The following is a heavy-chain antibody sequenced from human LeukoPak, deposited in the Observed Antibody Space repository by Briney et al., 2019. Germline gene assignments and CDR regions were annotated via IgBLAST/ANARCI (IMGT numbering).Heavy chain of an antibody. Sequence: SQTLSLTCTVSGGSISSGDYYWSWIRQPPGKGLEWIGYIYYSGSTYYNPSLKSRVTISVDTSKNQFSLKLSSVTAADTAVYYCARGSYGSGDLDYWGQGTLVTVSS. CDR3: ARGSYGSGDLDY. J-gene: IGHJ4*02. CDR1: GGSISSGDYY. CDR2: IYYSGST. D-gene: IGHD3-10*01. V-gene: IGHV4-30-4*01.